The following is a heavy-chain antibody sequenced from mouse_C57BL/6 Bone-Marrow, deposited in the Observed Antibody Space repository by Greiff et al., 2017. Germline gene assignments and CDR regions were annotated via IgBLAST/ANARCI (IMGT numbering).Heavy chain of an antibody. CDR1: GYTFTDYY. D-gene: IGHD1-1*01. V-gene: IGHV1-26*01. J-gene: IGHJ2*01. Sequence: EVQLQQSGPELVKPGASVKISCKASGYTFTDYYMNWVKQSHGKSLEWIGDINPNNGGTSYNQKFKGKATLTVDKSSSTAYMELRSLTSEDSAVYYCARVSFIDDYWGQGTTLTVSS. CDR2: INPNNGGT. CDR3: ARVSFIDDY.